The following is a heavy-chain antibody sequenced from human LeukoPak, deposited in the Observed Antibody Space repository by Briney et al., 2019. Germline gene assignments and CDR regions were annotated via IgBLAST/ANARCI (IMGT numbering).Heavy chain of an antibody. J-gene: IGHJ4*02. V-gene: IGHV5-51*01. CDR3: ARQNDFRLDY. CDR1: GYTFSSYW. Sequence: PGESLKISCKGSGYTFSSYWIGWVRQMPGKGLEWMGIIYPGDSDTRYSPSLQGQVTISVDTSIGTACLQWSSLKASDTAIYYCARQNDFRLDYWGQGTPVTVSS. CDR2: IYPGDSDT. D-gene: IGHD3-3*01.